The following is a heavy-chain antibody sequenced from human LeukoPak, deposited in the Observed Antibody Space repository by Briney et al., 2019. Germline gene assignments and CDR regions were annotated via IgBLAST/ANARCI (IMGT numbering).Heavy chain of an antibody. V-gene: IGHV4-59*01. Sequence: SETLSLTCTVSGGSISSYYWSWIRQPPGKGLEWIGYIYYSGSTNYNPSLKSRVTISVDTSKNQFSLKLSSVTAADRAVYYCARVGHYYYYGMDVWGQGTTVTVSS. CDR2: IYYSGST. D-gene: IGHD3-16*01. CDR3: ARVGHYYYYGMDV. CDR1: GGSISSYY. J-gene: IGHJ6*02.